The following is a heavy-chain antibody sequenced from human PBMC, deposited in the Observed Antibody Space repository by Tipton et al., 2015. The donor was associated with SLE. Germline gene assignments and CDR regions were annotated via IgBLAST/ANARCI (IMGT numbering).Heavy chain of an antibody. D-gene: IGHD1-1*01. V-gene: IGHV4-61*09. CDR2: IYTSGST. CDR3: AREGWRVEVHAFDI. J-gene: IGHJ3*02. CDR1: DDSISSGSYY. Sequence: LRLSCTVSDDSISSGSYYWNWIRQPAGKGLEWIGQIYTSGSTNYNPALKSRVTISLDTSKNQFSLKLTSVTAADTAVYYCAREGWRVEVHAFDIWGQGTMVTVSS.